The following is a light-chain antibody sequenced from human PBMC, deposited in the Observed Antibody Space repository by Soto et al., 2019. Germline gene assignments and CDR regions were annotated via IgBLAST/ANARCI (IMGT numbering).Light chain of an antibody. V-gene: IGKV1-33*01. CDR1: QDISNY. CDR2: DAS. CDR3: QHLNSYPIT. Sequence: DIQMTQSPSSLSASVGDRVTITCQASQDISNYLNWYQQKPGKAPKLLIYDASNLETGVPSRFSGSGSGTDFTFTISSLQPEDFATYYCQHLNSYPITFGQGTRLEIK. J-gene: IGKJ5*01.